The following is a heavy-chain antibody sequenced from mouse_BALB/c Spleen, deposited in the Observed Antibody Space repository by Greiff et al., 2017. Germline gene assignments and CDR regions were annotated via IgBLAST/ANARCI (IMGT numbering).Heavy chain of an antibody. D-gene: IGHD3-1*01. Sequence: EVKLVESGGGLVKPGGSLKLSCAASGFTFSSYAMSWVRQSPEKRLEWVAEISSGGSYTYYPDTVTGRFTISRDNAKNNLYLEMSSLRSEDTAMYYCARGGRATPWFAYWGQGTLVTVSA. CDR3: ARGGRATPWFAY. CDR1: GFTFSSYA. J-gene: IGHJ3*01. CDR2: ISSGGSYT. V-gene: IGHV5-9-4*01.